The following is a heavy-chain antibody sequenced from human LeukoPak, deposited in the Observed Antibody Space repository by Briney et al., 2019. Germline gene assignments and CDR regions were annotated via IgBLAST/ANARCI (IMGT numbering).Heavy chain of an antibody. V-gene: IGHV4-39*01. CDR1: GGSISSSSYY. CDR3: ARHGILWFGELIDY. Sequence: SETLSLTCTVSGGSISSSSYYWGWIRHPPGKGLEWIGSIYYSGSTYYNPSLKSRVTISVDTSKNQFSLKLSSVTAADTAVYYCARHGILWFGELIDYWGQGTLVTVSS. D-gene: IGHD3-10*01. J-gene: IGHJ4*02. CDR2: IYYSGST.